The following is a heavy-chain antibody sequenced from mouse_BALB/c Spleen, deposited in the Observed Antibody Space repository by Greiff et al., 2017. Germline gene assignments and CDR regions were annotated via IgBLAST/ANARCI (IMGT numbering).Heavy chain of an antibody. CDR2: IWSGGST. CDR1: GFSLTSYG. D-gene: IGHD4-1*01. V-gene: IGHV2-2*02. Sequence: QVQLQQSGPGLVQPSQSLSITCTVSGFSLTSYGVHWVRQSPGKGLEWLGVIWSGGSTDYNAAFISRLSISKDNSKSQVFFKMNSLQANDTAIYYCASLWDDYAMDYWGQGTSVTVSS. CDR3: ASLWDDYAMDY. J-gene: IGHJ4*01.